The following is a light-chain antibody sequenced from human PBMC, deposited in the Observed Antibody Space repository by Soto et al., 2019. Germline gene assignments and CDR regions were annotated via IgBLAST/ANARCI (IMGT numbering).Light chain of an antibody. CDR1: QSVGSS. J-gene: IGKJ4*01. CDR2: GAS. Sequence: EIVMTQSPATLSVSPGERATLSCRASQSVGSSLAWYQQKPGQAPRLLIYGASTRATGIPARFSGSGSGTDFTRTIGSLQSDYFAVYYCQQYKSLPVTFGGGTRGEIK. CDR3: QQYKSLPVT. V-gene: IGKV3-15*01.